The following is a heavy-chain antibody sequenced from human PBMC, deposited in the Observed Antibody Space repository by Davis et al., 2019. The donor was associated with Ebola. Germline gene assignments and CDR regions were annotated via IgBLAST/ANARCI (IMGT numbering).Heavy chain of an antibody. J-gene: IGHJ6*04. D-gene: IGHD3-3*01. Sequence: SGPTLVKPTQTLTLTCTFSGFSLSTSGMCVSWIRQPPGKALEWLALIDWDDDKYYSTSLKTRLTISKDTSKNQVVLTMTNMDPVDTATYYCARTGGGYYDFWSGYYTPNYGMDVWGKGTTVTVSS. CDR2: IDWDDDK. CDR3: ARTGGGYYDFWSGYYTPNYGMDV. CDR1: GFSLSTSGMC. V-gene: IGHV2-70*01.